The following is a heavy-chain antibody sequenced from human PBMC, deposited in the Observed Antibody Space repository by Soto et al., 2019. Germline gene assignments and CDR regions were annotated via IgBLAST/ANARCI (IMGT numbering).Heavy chain of an antibody. CDR2: IYYSGST. J-gene: IGHJ4*02. D-gene: IGHD2-2*01. CDR1: GGSISSYY. CDR3: ARALYCISTSCYADY. V-gene: IGHV4-59*01. Sequence: QVQLQESGPGLVKPSETLSLTCTVSGGSISSYYWSWIRQPPGKGLEWIGYIYYSGSTNYNPSLKSRVPITVDTSKNQFSLKLSSVTAADTAVYYCARALYCISTSCYADYWGQGTLVTVSS.